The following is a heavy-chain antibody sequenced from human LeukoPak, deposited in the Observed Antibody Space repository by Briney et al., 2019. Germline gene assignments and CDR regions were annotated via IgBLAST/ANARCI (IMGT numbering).Heavy chain of an antibody. J-gene: IGHJ4*02. D-gene: IGHD6-6*01. CDR1: GYTFTGYY. V-gene: IGHV1-2*02. CDR3: AREDSSSSAPHDY. Sequence: ASVKVSCKASGYTFTGYYMHWVRQAPGQGLEWMGWINPNSGGTNYAQKFQGRVTMTRDMSISTAYMELSRLRSDDTAVYYCAREDSSSSAPHDYWGQGTLVTVSS. CDR2: INPNSGGT.